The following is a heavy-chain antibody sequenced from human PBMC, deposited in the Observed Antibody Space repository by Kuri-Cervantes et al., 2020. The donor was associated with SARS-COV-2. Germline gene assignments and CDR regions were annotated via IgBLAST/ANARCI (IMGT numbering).Heavy chain of an antibody. CDR2: IYHTGKS. V-gene: IGHV4-59*01. Sequence: SETLSLTCTVSYASMTSFYWSWIRQSPGRGLEWVGNIYHTGKSNYSPSLESRVSMSMAASESRFYLTLTSVTAADTAIYYCASGNDFSLDYWGQGTLVTVSS. J-gene: IGHJ4*02. CDR3: ASGNDFSLDY. D-gene: IGHD1-1*01. CDR1: YASMTSFY.